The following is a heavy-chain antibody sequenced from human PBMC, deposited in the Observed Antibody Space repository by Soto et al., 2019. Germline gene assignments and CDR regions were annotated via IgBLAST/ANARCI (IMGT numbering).Heavy chain of an antibody. Sequence: EVQLLESGGGLVQPGGSLRLSCAASGFSFSTFEMSWVRQAPGRGLEWVSFISEDSSRTYYAGAVKGRFTISRDNSKYPLYLQMNSLTAEDTVVYACVRRGWLDFWGQGTLVSVSS. D-gene: IGHD3-10*01. J-gene: IGHJ5*01. CDR1: GFSFSTFE. CDR2: ISEDSSRT. CDR3: VRRGWLDF. V-gene: IGHV3-23*01.